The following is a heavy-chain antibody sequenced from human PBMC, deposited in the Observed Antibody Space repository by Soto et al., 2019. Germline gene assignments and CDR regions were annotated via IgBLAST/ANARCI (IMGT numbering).Heavy chain of an antibody. CDR2: ITSDGSST. V-gene: IGHV3-74*01. J-gene: IGHJ6*02. CDR1: GFTFSTYY. Sequence: EVQLVESGGGLVQPGGSLRLSCAASGFTFSTYYMWWVRQAPGKGLVWVARITSDGSSTTYADSVKGRFTISRDNAKNTLYLQMNSVRDEDTAVYSCARERGGGFGDVWGQGTTVTVSS. D-gene: IGHD3-10*01. CDR3: ARERGGGFGDV.